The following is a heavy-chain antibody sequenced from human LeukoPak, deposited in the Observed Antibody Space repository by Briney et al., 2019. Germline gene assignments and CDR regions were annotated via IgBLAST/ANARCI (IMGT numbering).Heavy chain of an antibody. CDR3: ARRTPLGYGSGSYVDY. CDR2: INPNSGGT. CDR1: GYTFTGYC. Sequence: ASVKVSCKASGYTFTGYCMHWVRQAPGQGLEWMGWINPNSGGTNYAQKFQGRVTMTRDTSISTAYMELSRLRSDDTTVYYCARRTPLGYGSGSYVDYWGQGTLVTVSS. V-gene: IGHV1-2*02. J-gene: IGHJ4*02. D-gene: IGHD3-10*01.